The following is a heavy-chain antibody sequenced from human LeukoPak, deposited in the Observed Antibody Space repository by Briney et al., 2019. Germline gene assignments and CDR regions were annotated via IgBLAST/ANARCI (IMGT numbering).Heavy chain of an antibody. J-gene: IGHJ4*02. CDR3: ARVYYDFWSGPADLYYFDY. CDR2: ISAYNGNT. Sequence: ASVKVSSKASGYTFTMYGISWVRQAPGRGGEWMGWISAYNGNTNYPQKLQGRVTITTDTSTSTAYMELRSLRSDDTAVYYCARVYYDFWSGPADLYYFDYWGQGTLVTVSS. CDR1: GYTFTMYG. D-gene: IGHD3-3*01. V-gene: IGHV1-18*01.